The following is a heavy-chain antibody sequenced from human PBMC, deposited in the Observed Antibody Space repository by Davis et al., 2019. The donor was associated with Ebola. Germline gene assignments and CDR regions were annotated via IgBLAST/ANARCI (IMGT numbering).Heavy chain of an antibody. V-gene: IGHV3-23*01. CDR3: AKGGSGWPSDYSYGMGV. CDR1: GFTVSSNY. Sequence: GESLKISCAASGFTVSSNYMTWARQAPGKGLEWVSAVTSSGGGTYYADSVKGRFTISRDNSKNTLYLQMNSLRVEDTAVYYCAKGGSGWPSDYSYGMGVWGKGTIVTVSS. CDR2: VTSSGGGT. D-gene: IGHD6-19*01. J-gene: IGHJ6*04.